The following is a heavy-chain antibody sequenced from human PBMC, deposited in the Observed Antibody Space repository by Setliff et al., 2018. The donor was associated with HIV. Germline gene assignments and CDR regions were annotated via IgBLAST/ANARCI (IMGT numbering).Heavy chain of an antibody. J-gene: IGHJ4*02. Sequence: KTSETLSLTCSVSGASISSNSYYWGWIRQPPGKGLEWVGSIYYNGNTFYNQSLQSRVTISLDTSKNQFSLNLKSVTAADTALYYCATTGQGRAYFDFWGQGSLVTVSS. CDR2: IYYNGNT. D-gene: IGHD2-21*01. CDR1: GASISSNSYY. V-gene: IGHV4-39*07. CDR3: ATTGQGRAYFDF.